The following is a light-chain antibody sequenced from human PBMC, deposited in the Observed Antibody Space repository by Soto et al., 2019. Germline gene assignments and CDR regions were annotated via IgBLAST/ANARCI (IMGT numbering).Light chain of an antibody. CDR3: QHYDNLPPFT. Sequence: DIQMTQSPSSLSASVGDRVTITCQASQDIRKYFNWYQQKAGRAPKLLIYGASNLETGVPSRFSGSGYGTDFTFTISSLQPEDIATYYCQHYDNLPPFTFGPGTKVAIK. CDR1: QDIRKY. CDR2: GAS. J-gene: IGKJ3*01. V-gene: IGKV1-33*01.